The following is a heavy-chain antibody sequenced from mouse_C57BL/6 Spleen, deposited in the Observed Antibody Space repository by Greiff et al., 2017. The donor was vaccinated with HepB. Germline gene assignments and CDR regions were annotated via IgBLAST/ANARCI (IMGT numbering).Heavy chain of an antibody. CDR2: IDPSDSYT. CDR1: GYTFTSYW. J-gene: IGHJ4*01. V-gene: IGHV1-59*01. CDR3: ARRDSGYLYYAMDY. Sequence: QVQLQQPGAELVRPGPSVKLSCKASGYTFTSYWMHWVKQRPGQGLEWIGVIDPSDSYTNYNQKFKGKATLTVDTSSSTAYMQLSSLTSEDSAVYYCARRDSGYLYYAMDYWGQGTSVTVSS. D-gene: IGHD3-2*02.